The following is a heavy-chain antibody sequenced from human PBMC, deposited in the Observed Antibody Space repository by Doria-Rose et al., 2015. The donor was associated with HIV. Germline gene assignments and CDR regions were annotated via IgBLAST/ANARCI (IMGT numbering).Heavy chain of an antibody. Sequence: EVQLVESGGGLVQPGGSLRLSCAASGFSFSTCEMNWVRQAPGKGLEWVSYISSSSATIYYADSVKGRFTISRDNAENSLFLQMNSLRAEDTAVYYRARGYSSSLDYWGQGTLVTVSS. D-gene: IGHD6-6*01. CDR1: GFSFSTCE. J-gene: IGHJ4*02. V-gene: IGHV3-48*03. CDR3: ARGYSSSLDY. CDR2: ISSSSATI.